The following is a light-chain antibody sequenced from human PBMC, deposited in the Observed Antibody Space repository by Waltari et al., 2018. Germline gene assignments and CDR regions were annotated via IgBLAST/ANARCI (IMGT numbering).Light chain of an antibody. CDR2: WAS. V-gene: IGKV3-20*01. Sequence: IVLTQFPGTLSLSPGERATLSCRASESFINTYLAWYQQKPGQAPKLLIYWASTRESGVPDRFSGSGSGTDFTLTISSLQAEDVAVYYCQQYYSNQNTFGQGTKLEIK. CDR1: ESFINTY. CDR3: QQYYSNQNT. J-gene: IGKJ2*01.